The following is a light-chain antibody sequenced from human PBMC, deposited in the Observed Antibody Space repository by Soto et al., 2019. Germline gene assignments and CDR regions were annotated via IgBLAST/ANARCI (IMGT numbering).Light chain of an antibody. V-gene: IGLV1-44*01. CDR3: STWDDSLSAWV. Sequence: QSALTQPPSASGTPGQRVTISSSGSSSNIGSNSVNWYQQVPGRAPKVLIYSNSQRPSGVPDRFSGSKSGTSASLAISGLQSEDEAVYYCSTWDDSLSAWVFGGGTQLTVL. CDR2: SNS. J-gene: IGLJ3*02. CDR1: SSNIGSNS.